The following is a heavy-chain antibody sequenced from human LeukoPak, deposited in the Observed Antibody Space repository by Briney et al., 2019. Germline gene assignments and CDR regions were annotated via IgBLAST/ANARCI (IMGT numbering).Heavy chain of an antibody. CDR2: IKRDGSER. CDR1: GFMLSSHW. V-gene: IGHV3-7*01. CDR3: AREISSWFRTEGRFDP. D-gene: IGHD6-13*01. J-gene: IGHJ5*02. Sequence: GGSLRLSCAASGFMLSSHWMSWVRQAPGKGLEWLANIKRDGSERHYVDSVMGRFTISRDDAKNLVYLQMNSLRAEDTAVYYCAREISSWFRTEGRFDPWGQGTLVTVSS.